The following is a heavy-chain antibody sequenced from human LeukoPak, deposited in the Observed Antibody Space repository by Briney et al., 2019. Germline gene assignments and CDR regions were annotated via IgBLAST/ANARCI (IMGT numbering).Heavy chain of an antibody. CDR1: GFTFSSYA. V-gene: IGHV3-23*01. D-gene: IGHD3-9*01. Sequence: GGSLRLSCAASGFTFSSYAMSWVRQAPGKGLEWVSAISGSGGSTYYADSVKGRFTISRDNSKNTLYLQMNSLRAEDTAVYYCAKDQGTYYDILTGYYDTYYFDYWGQGTLVTVPS. CDR2: ISGSGGST. CDR3: AKDQGTYYDILTGYYDTYYFDY. J-gene: IGHJ4*02.